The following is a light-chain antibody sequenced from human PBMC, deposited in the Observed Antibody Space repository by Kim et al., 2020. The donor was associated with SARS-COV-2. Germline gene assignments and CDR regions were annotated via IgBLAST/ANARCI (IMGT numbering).Light chain of an antibody. CDR2: DVS. Sequence: QSALTQPASVSGSPGQSITISRTGTSSDVGGYNYVSWYQQHPGKAPKLMIYDVSKRPSGVSNRFSGSKSGNTASLTISGLQAEDEADYYCSSYTSSSTLWVFGTGTKVTVL. V-gene: IGLV2-14*01. J-gene: IGLJ1*01. CDR1: SSDVGGYNY. CDR3: SSYTSSSTLWV.